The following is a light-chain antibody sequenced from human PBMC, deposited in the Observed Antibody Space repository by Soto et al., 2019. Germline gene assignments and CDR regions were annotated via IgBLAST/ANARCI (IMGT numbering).Light chain of an antibody. V-gene: IGKV1-5*01. CDR3: QQYNSYL. J-gene: IGKJ1*01. CDR2: DAS. Sequence: DIQMTQSPSTLSGSVGDRVTITCRASQTISSGLAWYQQKPSQAPKLLIDDASSLESGVTSRFSGSGSGTEFTLTISSLQPYDFATYYCQQYNSYLFGQGTKVDIK. CDR1: QTISSG.